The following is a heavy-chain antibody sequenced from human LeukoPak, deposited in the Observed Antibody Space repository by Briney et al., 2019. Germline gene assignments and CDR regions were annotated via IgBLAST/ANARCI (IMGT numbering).Heavy chain of an antibody. Sequence: ASVKVSCKASGYTFTGYYMHWVRQAPGQGLEWMGWINPNSGGTNYAQKFQGRVTMTRDTFISTAYMELSRLRSDDTAVYYCARDRLADYDFWSGYYYFDYWGQEPWSPSPQ. D-gene: IGHD3-3*01. CDR3: ARDRLADYDFWSGYYYFDY. CDR2: INPNSGGT. J-gene: IGHJ4*01. CDR1: GYTFTGYY. V-gene: IGHV1-2*02.